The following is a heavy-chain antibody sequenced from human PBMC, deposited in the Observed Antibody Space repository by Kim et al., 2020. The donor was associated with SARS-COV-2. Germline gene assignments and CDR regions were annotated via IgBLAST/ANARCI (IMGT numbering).Heavy chain of an antibody. CDR1: GGSISSSSYY. CDR3: ARFGGWLRSGVGY. D-gene: IGHD5-12*01. J-gene: IGHJ4*02. V-gene: IGHV4-39*01. Sequence: SETLSLTCTVSGGSISSSSYYWGWIRQPPGKGLEWIGSIYYSGSTYYNPSLKSRVTISVDTSKNQFSLKLSSVTAADTAVYYCARFGGWLRSGVGYWGQGTLVTVSS. CDR2: IYYSGST.